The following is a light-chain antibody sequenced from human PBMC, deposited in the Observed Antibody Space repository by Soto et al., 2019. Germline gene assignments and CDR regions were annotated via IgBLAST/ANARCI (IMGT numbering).Light chain of an antibody. CDR3: QQFNDYPPIT. CDR2: DAS. J-gene: IGKJ5*01. V-gene: IGKV1D-13*01. CDR1: QAISSS. Sequence: AIQLTQSPSSLSASVGDRVTITCRTSQAISSSLAWYHQNPGKAPKLLIYDASTLEDGVPSRFSGSGSGTDFILTISSLQPEDFGTCYCQQFNDYPPITFGQGTRLEIK.